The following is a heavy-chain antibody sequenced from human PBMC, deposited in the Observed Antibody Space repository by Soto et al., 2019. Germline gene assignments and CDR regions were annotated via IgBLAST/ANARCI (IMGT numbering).Heavy chain of an antibody. J-gene: IGHJ3*01. D-gene: IGHD2-15*01. CDR2: ISGSGGST. CDR3: AKVGGSELLLAFDA. Sequence: GGSLRLSCAASGFTFSSYAMNWVRQAPWKGLEWVSAISGSGGSTYYADSVKGRFTISRDNSKNTLYLQMNSLRAEDTAVYYCAKVGGSELLLAFDAWGPGTMVTVSS. V-gene: IGHV3-23*01. CDR1: GFTFSSYA.